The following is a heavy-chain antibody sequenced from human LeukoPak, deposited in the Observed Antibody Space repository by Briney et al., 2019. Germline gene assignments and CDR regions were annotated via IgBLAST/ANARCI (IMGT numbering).Heavy chain of an antibody. CDR3: ARAYSSSWYWNWFDP. V-gene: IGHV4-4*08. D-gene: IGHD6-13*01. Sequence: PSETLSLTCTVSGGSISSYYWSWIRQPPGKGLEWIGNIYPTGSTYYNPSLKSRVTISVGTSKNQFSLKVSSVSAADTAVYYCARAYSSSWYWNWFDPWGQGTLVTVSS. CDR1: GGSISSYY. J-gene: IGHJ5*02. CDR2: IYPTGST.